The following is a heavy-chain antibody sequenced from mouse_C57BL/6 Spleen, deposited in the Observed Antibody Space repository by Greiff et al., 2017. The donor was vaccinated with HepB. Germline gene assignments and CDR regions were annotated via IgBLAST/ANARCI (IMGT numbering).Heavy chain of an antibody. CDR1: GYTFTSYW. J-gene: IGHJ2*01. CDR2: INPSSGYT. D-gene: IGHD2-5*01. V-gene: IGHV1-7*01. Sequence: VKLMESGAELAKPGASVKLSCKASGYTFTSYWMHWVKQRPGQGLEWIGYINPSSGYTKYNQKFKDKATLTADKSSSTAYMQLSSLTYEDSAVYYCARSGGSYSNYVQEYYFDYWGQGTTLTVSS. CDR3: ARSGGSYSNYVQEYYFDY.